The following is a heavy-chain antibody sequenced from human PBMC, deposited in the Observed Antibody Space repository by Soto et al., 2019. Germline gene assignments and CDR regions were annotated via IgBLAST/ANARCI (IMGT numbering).Heavy chain of an antibody. D-gene: IGHD3-3*01. CDR3: ARRTVNIRTFYSGYYYNWFDP. V-gene: IGHV4-39*01. Sequence: SETLSLTCAVSGDSMSSSDYYWGWIRQPPGKGLEWVGSIYYSGSTYYNPSLQSRVAISVDTSKNQFSLKLKSVTAADTAIYYCARRTVNIRTFYSGYYYNWFDPWGQGTLVTVSS. CDR1: GDSMSSSDYY. CDR2: IYYSGST. J-gene: IGHJ5*02.